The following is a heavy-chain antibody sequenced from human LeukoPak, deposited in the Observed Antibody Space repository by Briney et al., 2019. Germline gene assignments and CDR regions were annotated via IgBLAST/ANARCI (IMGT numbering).Heavy chain of an antibody. J-gene: IGHJ4*02. V-gene: IGHV4-61*02. CDR3: ARHAKGYSYGSFFDY. D-gene: IGHD5-18*01. CDR1: GGSISSGSYY. CDR2: IYTSGST. Sequence: SETLSLTCTVSGGSISSGSYYWSWIRQPAGKGLEWIGRIYTSGSTNYNPSLKSRVTISVDTSKNQFSLKLSSVTAADTAVYYCARHAKGYSYGSFFDYWGQGTLVTVSS.